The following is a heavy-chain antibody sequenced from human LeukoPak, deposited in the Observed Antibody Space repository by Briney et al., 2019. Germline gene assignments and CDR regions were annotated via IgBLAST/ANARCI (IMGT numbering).Heavy chain of an antibody. CDR1: GFSFNDHG. D-gene: IGHD6-13*01. Sequence: PGGSLRLSCADSGFSFNDHGMTWVRHAPGKWLEWVSGINWNGGSTGCADSVKGRFTISRDNAKNSLYLQMNSLRAEDTAVYYCARGRGYSSSWYEESYFDYWGQGTLVTVSS. J-gene: IGHJ4*02. CDR3: ARGRGYSSSWYEESYFDY. CDR2: INWNGGST. V-gene: IGHV3-20*04.